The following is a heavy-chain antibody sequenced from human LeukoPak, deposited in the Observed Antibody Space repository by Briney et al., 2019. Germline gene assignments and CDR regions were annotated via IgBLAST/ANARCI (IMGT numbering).Heavy chain of an antibody. D-gene: IGHD3-22*01. CDR3: ARVGYYDSSDYDAFDI. V-gene: IGHV4-59*01. J-gene: IGHJ3*02. CDR2: IYYSGST. Sequence: SETLSLTCTVSGGSISSYYWSWIRQPPGKGLEWIGYIYYSGSTNYNPSLKSRVTISVDTSKNQFSLKLSSVTAADTAVYYCARVGYYDSSDYDAFDIWGQGTMVTVSS. CDR1: GGSISSYY.